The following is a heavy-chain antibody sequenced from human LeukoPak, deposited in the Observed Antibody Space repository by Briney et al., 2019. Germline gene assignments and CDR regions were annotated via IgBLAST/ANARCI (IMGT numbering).Heavy chain of an antibody. CDR1: GGSFSGYY. CDR3: ARGPPTDYYDSSGFYYVFNY. V-gene: IGHV4-34*01. D-gene: IGHD3-22*01. J-gene: IGHJ4*02. Sequence: SETLSLTCAVYGGSFSGYYWSWIRQPPGKGLEWIGEINHSGSTNYNPSLKSRVTISVDTSKNQFSLKLSSVTAADTAVYFCARGPPTDYYDSSGFYYVFNYWGQGTLVTVSS. CDR2: INHSGST.